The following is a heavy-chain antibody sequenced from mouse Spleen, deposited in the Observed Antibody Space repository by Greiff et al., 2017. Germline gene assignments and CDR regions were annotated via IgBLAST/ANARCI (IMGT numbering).Heavy chain of an antibody. CDR1: GFTFSSYA. CDR3: ARRPYDALSFFDY. CDR2: ISSGGSYT. J-gene: IGHJ2*01. D-gene: IGHD2-14*01. Sequence: EVKLVESGGGLVKPGGSLKLSCAASGFTFSSYAMSRVRQTPEKRLEWVATISSGGSYTYYPDSVKGRFTISRDNAKNTLYLQMSSLRSEDTAMYYCARRPYDALSFFDYWGQGTTLTVSS. V-gene: IGHV5-9-1*01.